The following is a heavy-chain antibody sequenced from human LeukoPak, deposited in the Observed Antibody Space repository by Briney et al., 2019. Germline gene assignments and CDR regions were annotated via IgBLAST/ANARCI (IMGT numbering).Heavy chain of an antibody. V-gene: IGHV4-34*01. D-gene: IGHD2-2*01. CDR2: INHSGST. CDR3: ARGLRYCSSTSCHRRFDP. J-gene: IGHJ5*02. CDR1: GGSFSGYY. Sequence: NPSETLSLTCAVYGGSFSGYYWSWIRQPPGKGLEWIGEINHSGSTNYNPSLKSRVTISVDTSKNQFSLKLSSVTAADTAVYYCARGLRYCSSTSCHRRFDPWGQGTLATVSS.